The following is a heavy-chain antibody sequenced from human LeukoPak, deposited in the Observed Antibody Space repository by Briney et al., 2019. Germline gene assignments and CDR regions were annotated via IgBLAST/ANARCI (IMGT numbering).Heavy chain of an antibody. CDR1: GYTFTSYG. J-gene: IGHJ3*02. D-gene: IGHD3-22*01. CDR2: INPNSGGT. V-gene: IGHV1-2*02. CDR3: ASQYYYDSSGYYLGAFDI. Sequence: ASVKVSCKASGYTFTSYGISWVRQAPGQGLEWMGWINPNSGGTNYAQKFQGRVTMTRDTSISTAYMELSRLRSDDTAVYYCASQYYYDSSGYYLGAFDIWGQGTMVTVSS.